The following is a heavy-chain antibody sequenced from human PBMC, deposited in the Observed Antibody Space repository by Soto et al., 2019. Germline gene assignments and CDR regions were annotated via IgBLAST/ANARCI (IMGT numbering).Heavy chain of an antibody. V-gene: IGHV3-23*01. CDR3: AKPLPNDYGDYVYYYYGMDV. J-gene: IGHJ6*02. CDR2: ISGSGGST. D-gene: IGHD4-17*01. Sequence: EVQLLESGGVLVQPGGSLRLSCAASGFTFSSYAMSWVRQAPGKGLEWVSAISGSGGSTYYADSVKGRFTISRDNSKNTLYLQMNSRRAEDTAVYYCAKPLPNDYGDYVYYYYGMDVWGQGTTVTVSS. CDR1: GFTFSSYA.